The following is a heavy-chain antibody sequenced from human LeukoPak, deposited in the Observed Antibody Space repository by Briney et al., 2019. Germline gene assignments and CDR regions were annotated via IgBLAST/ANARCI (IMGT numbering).Heavy chain of an antibody. Sequence: SETLSLTCTVSGGSTSSGSYYWSWIRQPAGKGLEWIGRIYTRGSTNYNPSLKSRVTISVDTSKNQFSLKLSSVTAADTAVYYCARDSRKKKTTVSTYYYYMDVWGKGTTVTVSS. CDR2: IYTRGST. V-gene: IGHV4-61*02. CDR1: GGSTSSGSYY. CDR3: ARDSRKKKTTVSTYYYYMDV. D-gene: IGHD4-11*01. J-gene: IGHJ6*03.